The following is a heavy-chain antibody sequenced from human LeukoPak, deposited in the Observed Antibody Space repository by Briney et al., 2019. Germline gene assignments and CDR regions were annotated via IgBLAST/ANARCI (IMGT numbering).Heavy chain of an antibody. J-gene: IGHJ4*02. CDR3: ARGYCSGGSCYGFDY. V-gene: IGHV3-7*03. D-gene: IGHD2-15*01. CDR2: IKLDGSEK. Sequence: SGGSLRLSCAASGFTFSSYWMSWVRQAPGKGLEWVANIKLDGSEKYYVDSVKGRFTISRDNAKNSLYLQMNSLRAEDTAVYYCARGYCSGGSCYGFDYWGQGTLVTVSS. CDR1: GFTFSSYW.